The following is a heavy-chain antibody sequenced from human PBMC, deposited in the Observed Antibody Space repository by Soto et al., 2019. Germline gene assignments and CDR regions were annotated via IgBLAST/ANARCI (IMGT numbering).Heavy chain of an antibody. Sequence: SETLSLTCAVYGGSFSGYYWSWIRQPPGKGLEWIGEINHSGSTNYNPSLKSRVTISVDTSKNQFSLKLSSVTAADTAVYYCASIPTYWDFWSGYPTWYYGMDVWGQGTAVTVSS. CDR1: GGSFSGYY. V-gene: IGHV4-34*01. D-gene: IGHD3-3*01. CDR2: INHSGST. CDR3: ASIPTYWDFWSGYPTWYYGMDV. J-gene: IGHJ6*02.